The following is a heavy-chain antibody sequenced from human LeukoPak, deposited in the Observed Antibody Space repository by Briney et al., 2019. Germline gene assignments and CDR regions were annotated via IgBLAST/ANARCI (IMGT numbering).Heavy chain of an antibody. D-gene: IGHD5-18*01. CDR1: GFTFSSYA. CDR3: ARVYTYGSPTSYLDY. Sequence: GGSLRLSCAASGFTFSSYAMSWVRQAPGKGLEWVSAISGSGGSTYYADSVKGRFTISRDKSKNTLYLQMNSLRAEDTAVYYCARVYTYGSPTSYLDYRGQGTVVTVSS. V-gene: IGHV3-23*01. J-gene: IGHJ4*02. CDR2: ISGSGGST.